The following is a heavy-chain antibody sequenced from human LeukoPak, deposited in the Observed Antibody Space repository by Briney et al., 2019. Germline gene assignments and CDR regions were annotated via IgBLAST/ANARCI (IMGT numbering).Heavy chain of an antibody. V-gene: IGHV3-30*18. CDR1: GFTFSSYG. Sequence: PGGSLRLSCAASGFTFSSYGMHWVRQAPGKGLEWVAVISYDGSNKYYADSVKGRFTISRDNSKNTLYLQMNSLRAEDTAVYYCAKAEGLPTGDWGQGTLVTVSS. CDR3: AKAEGLPTGD. J-gene: IGHJ4*02. CDR2: ISYDGSNK. D-gene: IGHD1-14*01.